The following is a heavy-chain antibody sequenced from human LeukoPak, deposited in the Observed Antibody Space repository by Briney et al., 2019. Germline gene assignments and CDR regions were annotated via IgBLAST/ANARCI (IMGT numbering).Heavy chain of an antibody. D-gene: IGHD2-2*01. J-gene: IGHJ4*02. CDR3: AGGTIVVVPAASFGD. V-gene: IGHV4-39*07. Sequence: PSETLSLTRTVSGGSISSSSYYWGWIRQPPGKGLEWIGSIYYSGSTYYNPSLKSRVTISVDTSKNQFSLKLSSVTAADTAVYYCAGGTIVVVPAASFGDWGQGTLVTVSS. CDR1: GGSISSSSYY. CDR2: IYYSGST.